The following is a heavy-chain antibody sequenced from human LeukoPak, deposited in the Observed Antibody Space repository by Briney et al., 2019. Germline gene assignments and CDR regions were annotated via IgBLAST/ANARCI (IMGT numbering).Heavy chain of an antibody. V-gene: IGHV3-30*18. CDR2: VSYDGSNQ. CDR1: GFTFSSYG. Sequence: PGRSLRLSCAASGFTFSSYGMHWVRQAPGKGLEWVAIVSYDGSNQNYANYVKGRFTISRDNSKNTLYLQMNSLRPEDTALYYCVKVSSSGWYPNGGFDYWGQGTLVTVSS. D-gene: IGHD6-19*01. J-gene: IGHJ4*02. CDR3: VKVSSSGWYPNGGFDY.